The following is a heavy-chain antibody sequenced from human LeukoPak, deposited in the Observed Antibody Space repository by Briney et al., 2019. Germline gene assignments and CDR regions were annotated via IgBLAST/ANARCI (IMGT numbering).Heavy chain of an antibody. J-gene: IGHJ4*02. Sequence: PSETLSLTCPVSGGSVSSGSYYWSWIRQPPGKGLEWIGYIYYSGSTNYNPSLKSRVTISVDTSKNQFSLKLSSVTAADTAVYYCARKGGGWSYYFDYWGQGTLVTVSS. CDR2: IYYSGST. CDR1: GGSVSSGSYY. V-gene: IGHV4-61*01. D-gene: IGHD6-19*01. CDR3: ARKGGGWSYYFDY.